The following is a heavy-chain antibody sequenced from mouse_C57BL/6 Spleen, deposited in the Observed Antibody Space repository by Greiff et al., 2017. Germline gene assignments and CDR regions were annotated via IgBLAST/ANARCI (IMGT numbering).Heavy chain of an antibody. Sequence: VKLMESGPGLVQPSQSLSITCTVSGFSLTSYGVNWVRQSPGKGLEWLGVIWSGGSTDYNAAFISRLSISKDNSQSQVFFKMNSLQADDTAIYYCARDGGWFAYWGQGTLVTVSA. CDR1: GFSLTSYG. CDR2: IWSGGST. V-gene: IGHV2-2*01. J-gene: IGHJ3*01. CDR3: ARDGGWFAY.